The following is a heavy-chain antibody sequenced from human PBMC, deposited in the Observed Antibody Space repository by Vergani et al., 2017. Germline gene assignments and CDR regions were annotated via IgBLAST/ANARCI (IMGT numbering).Heavy chain of an antibody. CDR3: ATVKAGYSSSWNTLYYFDY. CDR1: GYTLTELS. CDR2: FDPEDGET. D-gene: IGHD6-13*01. Sequence: QVQLVQSGAEVKKPGASVKVSCKVSGYTLTELSMHWVRQAPGKGLEWMGGFDPEDGETIYAQKFQGRVTMTEDTSTDTAYMERSSLRSEDTAVYYCATVKAGYSSSWNTLYYFDYWGQGTLVTVSS. V-gene: IGHV1-24*01. J-gene: IGHJ4*02.